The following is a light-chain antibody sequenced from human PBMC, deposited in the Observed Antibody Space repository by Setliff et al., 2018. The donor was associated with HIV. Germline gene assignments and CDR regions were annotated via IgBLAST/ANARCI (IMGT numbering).Light chain of an antibody. Sequence: QSALAQPASVSGSPGQSITISCTGTSSDVGSYNLVSWYQQHPGKAPKLIIYEGNKRPSGVSNRFSGSRSGNTASLTISGLQVEDEADYYCSSYTTSSTLYVFGPGTKVTVL. CDR1: SSDVGSYNL. V-gene: IGLV2-14*02. CDR3: SSYTTSSTLYV. CDR2: EGN. J-gene: IGLJ1*01.